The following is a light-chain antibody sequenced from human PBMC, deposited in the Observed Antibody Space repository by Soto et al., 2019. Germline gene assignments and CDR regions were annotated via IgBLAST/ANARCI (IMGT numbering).Light chain of an antibody. CDR1: QSVSNNY. Sequence: EIVLTQSPVTLSLSPGERAALSCRASQSVSNNYLAWYQQKPGQAPRLLVYGASTRATGIPASFSGSGSGTEFTLTITGLEPEDFAVYYCQQFHISRTFGQGTKVDIK. J-gene: IGKJ1*01. CDR2: GAS. CDR3: QQFHISRT. V-gene: IGKV3-20*01.